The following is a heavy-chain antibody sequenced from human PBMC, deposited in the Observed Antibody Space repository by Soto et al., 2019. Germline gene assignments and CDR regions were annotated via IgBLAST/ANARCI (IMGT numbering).Heavy chain of an antibody. D-gene: IGHD2-2*01. J-gene: IGHJ6*02. CDR1: GGSISSGYY. V-gene: IGHV4-34*01. CDR3: ARVGVQSSTSSYGMDV. Sequence: SETLSLTCAVSGGSISSGYYWSWIRQPPGKGLEWIGEINHSGSTNYNPSLKSRVTISVDTSKNQFSLKLSSVTAADTAVYYCARVGVQSSTSSYGMDVWGQGTTVTVSS. CDR2: INHSGST.